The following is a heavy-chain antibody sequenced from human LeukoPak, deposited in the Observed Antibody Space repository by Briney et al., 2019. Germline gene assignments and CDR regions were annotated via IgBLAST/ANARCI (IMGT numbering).Heavy chain of an antibody. J-gene: IGHJ6*04. CDR3: ARSVGYYYGSGSLYYYGMDV. V-gene: IGHV1-69*13. D-gene: IGHD3-10*01. CDR1: GGAFSCYA. CDR2: IIPIFGTA. Sequence: EASVKVSCKASGGAFSCYAISCVRQAPGQGLEWMGGIIPIFGTANYAQKFQGRVTITAGESTSTAYMELSSLRSEDTAVYYCARSVGYYYGSGSLYYYGMDVWGKGTTVTVSS.